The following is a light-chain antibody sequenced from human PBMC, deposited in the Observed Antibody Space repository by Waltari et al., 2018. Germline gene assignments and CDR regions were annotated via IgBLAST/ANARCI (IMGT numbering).Light chain of an antibody. CDR1: QSVLYSSNNKNY. V-gene: IGKV4-1*01. Sequence: DIVMTQSPDSLSVSLGERATINCKSSQSVLYSSNNKNYLACDQQKPGQPPKLLIYWASTRESGVPDRFSGSGSGTDFTLTISSLQAEDVAVYYCQQYYSIPYTFGQGTKLEIK. J-gene: IGKJ2*01. CDR3: QQYYSIPYT. CDR2: WAS.